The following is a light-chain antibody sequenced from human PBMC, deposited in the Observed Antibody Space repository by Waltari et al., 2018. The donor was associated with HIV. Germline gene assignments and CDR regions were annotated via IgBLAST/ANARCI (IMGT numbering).Light chain of an antibody. CDR3: CSYAGNYPVL. V-gene: IGLV2-11*01. CDR2: DVT. Sequence: QSALTQPRSVSGSPGQSVTISCTGPSSAVGGYTYVSWYQQNPGKAPKFIIYDVTKRPSGVPDRFSGSKSGNTASLTISGLQAEDEADYYCCSYAGNYPVLFGGGTKLTVL. CDR1: SSAVGGYTY. J-gene: IGLJ3*02.